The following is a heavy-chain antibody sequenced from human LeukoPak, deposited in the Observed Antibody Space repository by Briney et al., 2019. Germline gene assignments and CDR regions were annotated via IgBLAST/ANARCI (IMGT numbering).Heavy chain of an antibody. CDR1: GFTFSNYA. Sequence: GRSLRLSCAAPGFTFSNYAMHWVRQAPGKGLEWVAVISYDGSNKFYADSVKGRFTISRDNSKNTLHLQMNSLRAEDTAVHYCARSLATSYYYMDVWGKGTTVTVSS. J-gene: IGHJ6*03. V-gene: IGHV3-30*04. CDR3: ARSLATSYYYMDV. CDR2: ISYDGSNK. D-gene: IGHD5-12*01.